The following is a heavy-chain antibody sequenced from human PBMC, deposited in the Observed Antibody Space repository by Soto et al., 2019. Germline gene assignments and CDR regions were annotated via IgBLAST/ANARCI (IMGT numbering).Heavy chain of an antibody. CDR2: IIPIFGTA. D-gene: IGHD6-6*01. Sequence: SVKVSCKASGGTFSSYAISWVRQAPGQGLEWMGGIIPIFGTANYAQKFQGRVTITADESTSTAYMELSSLRSEDTAVYYCARWYSSSPGREDYYYYGMDVWGQGTTVTVSS. CDR1: GGTFSSYA. V-gene: IGHV1-69*13. J-gene: IGHJ6*02. CDR3: ARWYSSSPGREDYYYYGMDV.